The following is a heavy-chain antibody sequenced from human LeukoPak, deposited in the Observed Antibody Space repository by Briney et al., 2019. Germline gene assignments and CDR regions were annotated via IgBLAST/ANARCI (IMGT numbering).Heavy chain of an antibody. CDR3: ARDYEEQQLEIRGWFDP. CDR2: ISYDGSNK. CDR1: GFTFSSYA. V-gene: IGHV3-30-3*01. D-gene: IGHD6-13*01. Sequence: GGSLRLSCAASGFTFSSYAMHWVRQAPGKGLEWVAVISYDGSNKYYADSVKGRFTISRDNSKNTLYLQMNSLRAEDTAVYYCARDYEEQQLEIRGWFDPWGQGTLVTVSS. J-gene: IGHJ5*02.